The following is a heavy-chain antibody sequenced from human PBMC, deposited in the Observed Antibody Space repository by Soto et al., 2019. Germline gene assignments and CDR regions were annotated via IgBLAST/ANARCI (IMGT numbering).Heavy chain of an antibody. Sequence: QVQLVQSGAEVQKPGSAVKVSCKSAGYTVTSYYRPWLLQAPGQGIDRMGIINPSGGSTRYAQKFHGGGTITRDTSTSTVYTELSSLGSEDTAVYYCARDGRSSYISAWYYFDSWGQGTLVTVSS. CDR3: ARDGRSSYISAWYYFDS. CDR2: INPSGGST. CDR1: GYTVTSYY. V-gene: IGHV1-46*01. J-gene: IGHJ4*02. D-gene: IGHD6-19*01.